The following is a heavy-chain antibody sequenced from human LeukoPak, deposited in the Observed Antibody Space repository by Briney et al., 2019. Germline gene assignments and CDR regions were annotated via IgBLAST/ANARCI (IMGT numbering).Heavy chain of an antibody. D-gene: IGHD2/OR15-2a*01. CDR1: GGSISSGSYY. CDR3: ARGPSYEGWFDP. V-gene: IGHV4-61*02. Sequence: SQTLSLTCTVSGGSISSGSYYWSWIRQPAGTGLEWIGRIYTSGSTNYNPSLKSRVTISVDTSKNQFSLKLSSVTAADTAVYYCARGPSYEGWFDPWGQGTLVTVSS. J-gene: IGHJ5*02. CDR2: IYTSGST.